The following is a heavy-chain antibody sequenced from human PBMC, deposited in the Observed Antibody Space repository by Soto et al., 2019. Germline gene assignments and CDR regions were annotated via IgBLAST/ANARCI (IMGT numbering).Heavy chain of an antibody. J-gene: IGHJ5*02. CDR3: ARFSPMYYYGSGSYYWFDP. CDR1: GGSISSGGYY. CDR2: IYYSGST. D-gene: IGHD3-10*01. Sequence: SETLSLTCTVSGGSISSGGYYWSWIRQHPGKGLEWIGYIYYSGSTYYNPSPKSRVTISVDTSKNQFSLKLSSVTAADTAVYYCARFSPMYYYGSGSYYWFDPWGQGTLVTVSS. V-gene: IGHV4-31*03.